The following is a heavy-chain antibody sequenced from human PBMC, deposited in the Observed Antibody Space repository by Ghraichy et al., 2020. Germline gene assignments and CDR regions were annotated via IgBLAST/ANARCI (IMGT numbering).Heavy chain of an antibody. CDR1: GYSFTSYW. Sequence: GESLNISCKGSGYSFTSYWIAWVRQMPGKGLEWMGIVYPGDSDARYSPPFHGQVTISADKSISTAYLQLISLRASDTAMYYCARLSKRWLESHFDYWGQGTLVTVSS. J-gene: IGHJ4*02. CDR3: ARLSKRWLESHFDY. CDR2: VYPGDSDA. V-gene: IGHV5-51*01. D-gene: IGHD5-24*01.